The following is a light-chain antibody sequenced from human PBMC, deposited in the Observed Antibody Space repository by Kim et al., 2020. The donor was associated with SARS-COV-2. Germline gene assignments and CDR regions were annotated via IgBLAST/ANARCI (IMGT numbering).Light chain of an antibody. V-gene: IGLV3-1*01. CDR1: KLGDKY. CDR3: QAWDSSTAPYV. Sequence: SYELTQPPSVSVSPGQTASITCSGDKLGDKYACWYQQKPGQSPVLVIYQDSKRPSGIPERVSGSNSGNTATLTISGTQAMDEADYYCQAWDSSTAPYVFGTGTKVTVL. CDR2: QDS. J-gene: IGLJ1*01.